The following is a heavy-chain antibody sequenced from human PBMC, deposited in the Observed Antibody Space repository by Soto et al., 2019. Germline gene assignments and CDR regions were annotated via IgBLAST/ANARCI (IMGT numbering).Heavy chain of an antibody. CDR2: VSHDGRNT. D-gene: IGHD6-19*01. J-gene: IGHJ4*02. CDR1: GFTFSDYA. CDR3: AKGGRQWLVTSDFNY. Sequence: VQLVESGGGVVQPGRSLRLSCAASGFTFSDYAIHWVRQAPGKGLEWVAVVSHDGRNTHYADAVKGRFTISRDSSKNKVSLEITSLRAEDTAVYYCAKGGRQWLVTSDFNYWGQGALVTVSS. V-gene: IGHV3-30*18.